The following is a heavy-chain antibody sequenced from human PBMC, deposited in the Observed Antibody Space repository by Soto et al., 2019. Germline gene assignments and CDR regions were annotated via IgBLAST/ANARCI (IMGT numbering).Heavy chain of an antibody. D-gene: IGHD2-2*01. Sequence: GGSLRLSCAASGFTFSSYGMHWVRQAPGKGLEWVAVISYDGSNKYYADSVKGRFTISRDNSKNTLYLQMNSLRAEDTAVYYCAKDPLGYCSSTSCPAPYYYYGMDVWGQGTTVTVS. CDR2: ISYDGSNK. J-gene: IGHJ6*02. CDR3: AKDPLGYCSSTSCPAPYYYYGMDV. CDR1: GFTFSSYG. V-gene: IGHV3-30*18.